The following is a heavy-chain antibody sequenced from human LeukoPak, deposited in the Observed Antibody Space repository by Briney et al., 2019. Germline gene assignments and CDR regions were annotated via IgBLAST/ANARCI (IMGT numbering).Heavy chain of an antibody. D-gene: IGHD2-2*01. CDR2: IIPIFGTA. CDR3: ARDPTDRIVVVPAAIPYYYYGMDV. J-gene: IGHJ6*02. CDR1: GGTFSSYA. V-gene: IGHV1-69*13. Sequence: SVNVSCKASGGTFSSYAISWVRQAPGQGLEWMGGIIPIFGTANYAQKFQGRVTITADESTSTAYMELSSLRSEDTAVYYCARDPTDRIVVVPAAIPYYYYGMDVWGQGTTVTVSS.